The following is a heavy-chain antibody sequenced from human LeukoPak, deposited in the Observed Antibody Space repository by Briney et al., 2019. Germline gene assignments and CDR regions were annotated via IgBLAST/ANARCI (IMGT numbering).Heavy chain of an antibody. Sequence: PSETLSLTCTVSGGSISNTNYYWAWIRQPPGKGLEWIGSIHYGGSTNYNPSLKSRVTMSVDTSKNQFSLKLSSVTAADTAVHYCAKHDGYYYGPGVSPCYHYGLDVWGQGTTVTVSS. D-gene: IGHD3-10*01. CDR1: GGSISNTNYY. CDR2: IHYGGST. V-gene: IGHV4-39*01. J-gene: IGHJ6*02. CDR3: AKHDGYYYGPGVSPCYHYGLDV.